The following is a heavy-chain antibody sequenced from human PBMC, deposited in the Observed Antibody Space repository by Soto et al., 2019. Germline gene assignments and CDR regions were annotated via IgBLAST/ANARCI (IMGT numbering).Heavy chain of an antibody. CDR2: ITWNSGRF. J-gene: IGHJ4*02. V-gene: IGHV3-9*01. Sequence: EVQLIESGGGRVQPGKSLRLSCSVAGFTFDDYAMHWVRQVPGRGLEWVSGITWNSGRFAYAHSVQGRFSISRDNAKNSLYLQMTNLRLEDTALYYCVKDIGQSAVLRAYDFWGPGTLVTVSS. CDR3: VKDIGQSAVLRAYDF. CDR1: GFTFDDYA. D-gene: IGHD3-3*01.